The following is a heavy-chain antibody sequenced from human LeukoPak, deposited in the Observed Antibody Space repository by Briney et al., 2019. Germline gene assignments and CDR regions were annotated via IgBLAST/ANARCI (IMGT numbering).Heavy chain of an antibody. V-gene: IGHV4-59*08. CDR3: ARRVVADNFSGDAFDI. J-gene: IGHJ3*02. Sequence: SETLSLTCTVSGGSISSYYWSWIRQPPGKGLEWIGYIYYSGSTNYNPSLKSRVTISVDTSKNQFSLKLSSVTAADTAVYYCARRVVADNFSGDAFDIWGQGTMVTVSS. CDR1: GGSISSYY. CDR2: IYYSGST. D-gene: IGHD2-15*01.